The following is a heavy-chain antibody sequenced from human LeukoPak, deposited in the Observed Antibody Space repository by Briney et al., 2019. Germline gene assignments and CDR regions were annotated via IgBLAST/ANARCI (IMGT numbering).Heavy chain of an antibody. Sequence: SETLSLTCTVSGGSISSSSYYWGWIRQPPGKGLEWIVSIYYSGSTYYNQSLKNRITISVDTSKNQFSLRLSSVTASDTAVYYCAIGSNYYDSSGYYLFYWGQGTLWTVSS. J-gene: IGHJ4*02. CDR2: IYYSGST. D-gene: IGHD3-22*01. CDR3: AIGSNYYDSSGYYLFY. V-gene: IGHV4-39*01. CDR1: GGSISSSSYY.